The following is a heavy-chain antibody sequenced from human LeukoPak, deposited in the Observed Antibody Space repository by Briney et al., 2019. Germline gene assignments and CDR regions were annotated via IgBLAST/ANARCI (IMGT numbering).Heavy chain of an antibody. J-gene: IGHJ5*02. Sequence: GESLKISCKGSGYSFTSYWIGWVRQMPGKGLEWMGIIYPGDSDTRYSPSFQGQVTISADRSISTAYLQWSSLKASDTAMYYCARLRVGSSSYNWFDPWGQGTLVTVSS. CDR1: GYSFTSYW. CDR3: ARLRVGSSSYNWFDP. CDR2: IYPGDSDT. V-gene: IGHV5-51*01. D-gene: IGHD6-13*01.